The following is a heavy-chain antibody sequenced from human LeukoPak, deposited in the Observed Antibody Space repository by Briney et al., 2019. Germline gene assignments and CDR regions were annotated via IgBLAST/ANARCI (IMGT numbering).Heavy chain of an antibody. V-gene: IGHV3-23*01. CDR3: AKAKTGDPFYYFDY. D-gene: IGHD7-27*01. CDR2: ISGSGGST. CDR1: GFTFSSYA. Sequence: PGGSLRLSCAASGFTFSSYAMSCVRQAPGKGLEWVSAISGSGGSTYYADSVKGRFTISRDNSKNTLYLQMNSLRAEDTAVYYCAKAKTGDPFYYFDYWGQGTLVTVSS. J-gene: IGHJ4*02.